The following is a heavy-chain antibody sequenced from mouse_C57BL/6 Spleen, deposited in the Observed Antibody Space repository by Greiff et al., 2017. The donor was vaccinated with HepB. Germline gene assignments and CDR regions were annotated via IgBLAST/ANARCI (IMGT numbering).Heavy chain of an antibody. CDR3: ARYWYAMDY. Sequence: EVMLVESGGGLVKPGGSLKLSCAASGFTFSDYGMHWVRQAPEKGLEWVAYISSGSSTIYYADTVKGRFTISRDNAKNTLFLQMTSLRSEDTAMYYCARYWYAMDYWGQGTSVTVSS. D-gene: IGHD4-1*01. CDR1: GFTFSDYG. V-gene: IGHV5-17*01. CDR2: ISSGSSTI. J-gene: IGHJ4*01.